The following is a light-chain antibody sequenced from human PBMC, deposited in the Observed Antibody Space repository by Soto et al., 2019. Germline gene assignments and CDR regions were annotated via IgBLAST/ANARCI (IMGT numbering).Light chain of an antibody. CDR2: EVS. J-gene: IGLJ2*01. CDR1: RGDVGGYNY. Sequence: QSALTQPASVSGSPGQSITIPGPGTRGDVGGYNYVSWYQQHPGKPPKLMIYEVSNRPSGVSNRFSGSKSGNTASLTISGLQAEDEADYYCSSYTSSSTLDVVFGGGTKLTVL. V-gene: IGLV2-14*01. CDR3: SSYTSSSTLDVV.